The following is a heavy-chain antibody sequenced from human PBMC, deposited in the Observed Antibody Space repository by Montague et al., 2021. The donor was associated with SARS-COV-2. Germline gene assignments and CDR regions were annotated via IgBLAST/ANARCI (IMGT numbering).Heavy chain of an antibody. D-gene: IGHD6-13*01. Sequence: SETLSLTCTVSGDSISDYYWGWIRQPAGRGMEWIGRIYASGSTKYNPSLKSRVTISVDTSKNQFSLKVSSVTAADTAVYYCARDLSSSWSYWFDPWGQGTLVTVSS. CDR2: IYASGST. V-gene: IGHV4-4*07. J-gene: IGHJ5*02. CDR1: GDSISDYY. CDR3: ARDLSSSWSYWFDP.